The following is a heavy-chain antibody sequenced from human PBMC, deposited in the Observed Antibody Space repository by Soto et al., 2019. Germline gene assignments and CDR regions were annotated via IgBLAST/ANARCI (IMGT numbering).Heavy chain of an antibody. V-gene: IGHV4-30-4*01. CDR1: GGSISSGDYY. CDR3: ARAPPDGARLDP. J-gene: IGHJ5*02. CDR2: IYYSGST. Sequence: QVQLQESGPGLVKPSQTLSLTCTVSGGSISSGDYYWSWIRQPPGKGLEWIGYIYYSGSTYYNPSRKSRVTISVDTSKTQVSLKLSSVTAADTAVSYCARAPPDGARLDPWGQGTLVTASS.